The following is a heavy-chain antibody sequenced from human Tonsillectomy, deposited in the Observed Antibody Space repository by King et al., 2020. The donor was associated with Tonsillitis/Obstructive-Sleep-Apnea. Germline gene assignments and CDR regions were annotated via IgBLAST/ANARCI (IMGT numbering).Heavy chain of an antibody. D-gene: IGHD6-6*01. CDR3: ATVISSSSRGYYYYYMDV. CDR2: SEPKDGET. Sequence: QLVQSGAEVKKPGASVKVSCKVSGYTLTESSMHWVRQAPGKGLEWMGGSEPKDGETIYAQKFQGRVTMTGDTSTDTAYMELNSLRSEDTAVYYCATVISSSSRGYYYYYMDVWGKGTTVTVSS. J-gene: IGHJ6*03. CDR1: GYTLTESS. V-gene: IGHV1-24*01.